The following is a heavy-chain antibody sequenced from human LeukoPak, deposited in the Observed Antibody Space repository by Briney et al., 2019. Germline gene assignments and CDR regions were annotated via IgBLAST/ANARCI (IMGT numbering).Heavy chain of an antibody. CDR1: GFTFSSYA. CDR2: ISGSGGST. CDR3: AKGPQVVATVFDY. Sequence: AGGSLRLSCAASGFTFSSYAMSWVRQAPGKGLEWVSAISGSGGSTYYADSVKGRFAISRDNSKNTLYLQMNSLRAEDTAVYYCAKGPQVVATVFDYWGQGTLVTVSS. V-gene: IGHV3-23*01. D-gene: IGHD5-12*01. J-gene: IGHJ4*02.